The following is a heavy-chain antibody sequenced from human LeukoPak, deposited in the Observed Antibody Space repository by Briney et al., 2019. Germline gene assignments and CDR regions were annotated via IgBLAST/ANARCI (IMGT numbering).Heavy chain of an antibody. CDR2: IYSGGYT. CDR1: GFTVTTNY. CDR3: AEEVGNTYPTFDY. V-gene: IGHV3-66*01. Sequence: PGGSLRLSCAASGFTVTTNYMTWVRQAPGKGLEWVSIIYSGGYTDYADSVKGRFTISRDNSKNTLYLQMNSLRAEDTAVYYCAEEVGNTYPTFDYWGQGTLVTVSS. J-gene: IGHJ4*02. D-gene: IGHD1-26*01.